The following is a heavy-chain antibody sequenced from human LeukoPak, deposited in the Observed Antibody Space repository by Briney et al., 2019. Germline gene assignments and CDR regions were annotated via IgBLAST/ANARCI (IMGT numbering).Heavy chain of an antibody. CDR1: GFTFSDYY. D-gene: IGHD3-22*01. CDR3: ARDRSGYYYHGWFDP. V-gene: IGHV3-11*04. J-gene: IGHJ5*02. Sequence: PGGSLRLSCAASGFTFSDYYMSWIRQAPGKGLEWVSYISFSGSPTQYADSVKGRFTISRDNAKNSLYLQMNSLRAEDTAVYYCARDRSGYYYHGWFDPWGQGTLVTVSS. CDR2: ISFSGSPT.